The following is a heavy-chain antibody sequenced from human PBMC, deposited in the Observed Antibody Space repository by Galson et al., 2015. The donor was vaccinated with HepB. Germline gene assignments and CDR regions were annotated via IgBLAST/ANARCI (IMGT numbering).Heavy chain of an antibody. J-gene: IGHJ4*02. Sequence: SLRLSCAASGFTFSSYAMSWVRQAPGKGLEWVSAISGSGGSTYHADSVKGQFTISRDNSKNTLYLQMNSLRAEDTAVYYCARKYYDILTGPFDYWGQGTLVTASS. CDR2: ISGSGGST. V-gene: IGHV3-23*01. D-gene: IGHD3-9*01. CDR1: GFTFSSYA. CDR3: ARKYYDILTGPFDY.